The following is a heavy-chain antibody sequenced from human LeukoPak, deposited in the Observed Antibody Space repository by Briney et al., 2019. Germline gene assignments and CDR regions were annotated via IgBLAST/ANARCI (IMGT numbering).Heavy chain of an antibody. CDR2: ISSTGGTA. Sequence: GGSLRLSCEASDFTVSANFMGWVRQAPGRGLEWVSAISSTGGTAYYADSVKGRFTISRDNSKNTLYLQMNSLRAEDTAVYYCVAVMPAGAFDIWGQGTMVTVSS. CDR3: VAVMPAGAFDI. V-gene: IGHV3-66*02. D-gene: IGHD2-21*01. CDR1: DFTVSANF. J-gene: IGHJ3*02.